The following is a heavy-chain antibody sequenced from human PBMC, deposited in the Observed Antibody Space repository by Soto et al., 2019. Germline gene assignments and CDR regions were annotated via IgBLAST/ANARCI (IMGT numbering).Heavy chain of an antibody. D-gene: IGHD2-21*01. CDR2: TGGSGDT. CDR3: ATSGHCGGLRCSSFDM. CDR1: RFTLRNYV. V-gene: IGHV3-23*01. Sequence: VGSLRLSCAASRFTLRNYVVNWVRQAPGKGLEWVSTTGGSGDTYYPDSVKGRFTISRDNSKNTVYLEMITLRAEDTAVYYCATSGHCGGLRCSSFDMWGQGTLVTVSS. J-gene: IGHJ4*02.